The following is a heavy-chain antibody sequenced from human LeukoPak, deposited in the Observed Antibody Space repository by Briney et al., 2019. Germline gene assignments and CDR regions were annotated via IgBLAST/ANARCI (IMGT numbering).Heavy chain of an antibody. CDR1: GASISSTNW. CDR3: ARAQEGCSRASCYLEP. J-gene: IGHJ5*02. D-gene: IGHD2-2*01. Sequence: SETLSPTCAISGASISSTNWWIWVRQPPGKGLEWIGEMHHSGRTNYNPSLKSRITISVDKSKNQVFLRLNSVAAADTALYYCARAQEGCSRASCYLEPWGQGTLVTVSS. V-gene: IGHV4-4*02. CDR2: MHHSGRT.